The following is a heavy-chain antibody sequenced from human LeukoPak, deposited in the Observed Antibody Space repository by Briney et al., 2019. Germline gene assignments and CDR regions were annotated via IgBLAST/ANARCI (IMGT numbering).Heavy chain of an antibody. Sequence: ASVKVSCKASGYRFTAYGVGWLRQAPGHGLEWVGWTSIYNGKTYYAQRFQDRVTMTTDTSTSTVYMELRSLRSDDTAVYYCARVCHIVVVTAEGGWFDSWGQGTLVTVSS. CDR2: TSIYNGKT. V-gene: IGHV1-18*01. D-gene: IGHD2-21*02. CDR1: GYRFTAYG. CDR3: ARVCHIVVVTAEGGWFDS. J-gene: IGHJ5*01.